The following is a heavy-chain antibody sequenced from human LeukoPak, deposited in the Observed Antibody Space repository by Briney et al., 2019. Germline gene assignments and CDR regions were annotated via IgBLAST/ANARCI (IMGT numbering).Heavy chain of an antibody. D-gene: IGHD1-26*01. V-gene: IGHV3-23*01. CDR3: TKVLYSGSYFFDY. CDR1: GFTFSNYG. CDR2: INGSGGST. J-gene: IGHJ4*02. Sequence: GGSLRLSCAASGFTFSNYGMSWVRQAPGKGLEWVSGINGSGGSTYYADSVKGRFTISRDNSKNTLYLQMNSLRAEDTAVCYCTKVLYSGSYFFDYWGQGTLVTVSS.